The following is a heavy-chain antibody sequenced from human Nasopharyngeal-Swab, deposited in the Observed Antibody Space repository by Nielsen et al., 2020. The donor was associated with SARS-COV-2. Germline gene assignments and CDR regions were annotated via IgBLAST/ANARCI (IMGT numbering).Heavy chain of an antibody. CDR2: ISSTGDYI. CDR1: GGSINSGGSF. CDR3: TRDTPAMFAY. V-gene: IGHV3-21*01. Sequence: GGSLRLSCTVSGGSINSGGSFWGWIRQTPGKGLEWVSAISSTGDYIYHAASVKGRFSISRDNAKNSVYLQMDSLRAEDTAVYYCTRDTPAMFAYWGQGTLVTVSS. J-gene: IGHJ4*02.